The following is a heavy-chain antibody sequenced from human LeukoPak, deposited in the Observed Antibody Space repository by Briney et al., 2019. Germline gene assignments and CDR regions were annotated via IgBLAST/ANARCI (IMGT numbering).Heavy chain of an antibody. CDR1: GRPISNYY. V-gene: IGHV4-59*08. CDR3: ARREGSGAYYYFDY. Sequence: SETLPLTCTVSGRPISNYYWSWIRQPPGRGLEWIGYIYYSGSANYGPSLKDRVTISVDTSRNRFSLRLSSVTAADTAVYYCARREGSGAYYYFDYWGQGTLVTVSS. J-gene: IGHJ4*02. CDR2: IYYSGSA. D-gene: IGHD1-26*01.